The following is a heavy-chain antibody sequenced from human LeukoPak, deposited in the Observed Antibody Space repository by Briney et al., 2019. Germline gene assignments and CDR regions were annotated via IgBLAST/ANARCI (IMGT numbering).Heavy chain of an antibody. D-gene: IGHD6-19*01. J-gene: IGHJ4*02. V-gene: IGHV3-30*04. CDR2: ISYDGSNK. CDR3: AKDMYNSGWYDY. CDR1: GFTFSSYA. Sequence: GGSLRLSCAASGFTFSSYAMHWVRQAPGKGLEWVAVISYDGSNKYYADSMKGRFTISRDNSKNTLYLQMNSLRAEDTALYYCAKDMYNSGWYDYWGQGILVTVSS.